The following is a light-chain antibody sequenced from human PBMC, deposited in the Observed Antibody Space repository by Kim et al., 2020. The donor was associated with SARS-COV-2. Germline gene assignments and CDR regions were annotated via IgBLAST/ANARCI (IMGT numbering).Light chain of an antibody. CDR2: NNY. J-gene: IGLJ2*01. Sequence: ELTQPPSASGTPGQRVTISCSGSSSNIGGNTVNWYQQLPGTAPKLLIYNNYQWPSGVPDRFSGSKSGTSASLAISGLQSEDEADYFCSAWDDTLNGPVFGGGTKLTVL. CDR3: SAWDDTLNGPV. V-gene: IGLV1-44*01. CDR1: SSNIGGNT.